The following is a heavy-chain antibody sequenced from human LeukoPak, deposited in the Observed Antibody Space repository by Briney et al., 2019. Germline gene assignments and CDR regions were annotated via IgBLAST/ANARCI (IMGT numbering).Heavy chain of an antibody. CDR2: IRHDESRT. CDR3: AKPVIPSSYRETYYMDV. V-gene: IGHV3-30*02. J-gene: IGHJ6*03. D-gene: IGHD2-21*01. CDR1: GFIFSAYG. Sequence: GGSLRLSCAASGFIFSAYGMHWVRQAPGEGLEWVAYIRHDESRTFYADSVKGRFTISRDDSKNTLYLQMHILRAEDTALYYCAKPVIPSSYRETYYMDVWGKGTTVTVS.